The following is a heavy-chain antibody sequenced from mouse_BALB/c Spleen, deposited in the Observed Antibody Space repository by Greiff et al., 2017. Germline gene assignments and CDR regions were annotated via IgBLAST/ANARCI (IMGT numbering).Heavy chain of an antibody. Sequence: VQLQQSGPELVKPGASVRITCKASGYTFTSYYIHWVKRRPGQGLEWIGWIYPGNVNTKYNEKFKGKATLTADKSSSTAYMQLSSLTSEDSAVYFCARDYYGSRGFDYWGQGTTLTVSS. CDR1: GYTFTSYY. V-gene: IGHV1S56*01. CDR2: IYPGNVNT. CDR3: ARDYYGSRGFDY. J-gene: IGHJ2*01. D-gene: IGHD1-1*01.